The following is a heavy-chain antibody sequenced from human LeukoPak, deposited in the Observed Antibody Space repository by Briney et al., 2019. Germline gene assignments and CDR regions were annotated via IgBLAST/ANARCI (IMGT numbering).Heavy chain of an antibody. Sequence: SETLSLTCTVSGGSISSGDHNWNWIRLHPGKGLEWIGYIYYSGSSYYTPSLKSRLTISVDTSKNQFSLMLSSVTAADTAVYYCARDSYRSGSYNWFDPWGQGTLVTVSS. D-gene: IGHD3-10*01. CDR1: GGSISSGDHN. CDR2: IYYSGSS. CDR3: ARDSYRSGSYNWFDP. V-gene: IGHV4-31*03. J-gene: IGHJ5*02.